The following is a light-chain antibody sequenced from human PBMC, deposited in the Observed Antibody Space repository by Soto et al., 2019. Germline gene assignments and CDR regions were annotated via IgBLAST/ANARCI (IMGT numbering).Light chain of an antibody. CDR1: QSVSSY. CDR2: DAS. J-gene: IGKJ4*01. Sequence: EIVLTQSPPTLSLSPGERATLSCRASQSVSSYLAWYQQKPGQAPRLLIYDASNRATGIPARFSGSGSGTDFTLSISSLEPEDSAVYYCQHRSYWPLSFGGGTKVEI. V-gene: IGKV3-11*01. CDR3: QHRSYWPLS.